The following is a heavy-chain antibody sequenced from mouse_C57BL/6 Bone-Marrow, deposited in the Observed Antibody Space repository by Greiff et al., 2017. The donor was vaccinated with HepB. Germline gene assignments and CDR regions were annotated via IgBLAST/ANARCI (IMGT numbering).Heavy chain of an antibody. D-gene: IGHD1-1*02. V-gene: IGHV1-26*01. CDR3: ARRDLVGGFAY. CDR1: GYTFTDYY. Sequence: VQLQQSGPELVKPGASVKISCKASGYTFTDYYMNWVKQSHGKSLEWIGDINPNNGGTSYNQKFKGKATLTVDKSSSTAYMELRSLTSEDSAVYYCARRDLVGGFAYWGQGTLVTVSA. CDR2: INPNNGGT. J-gene: IGHJ3*01.